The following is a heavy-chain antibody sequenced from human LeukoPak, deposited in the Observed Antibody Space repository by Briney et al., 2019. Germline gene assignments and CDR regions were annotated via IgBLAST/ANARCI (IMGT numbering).Heavy chain of an antibody. Sequence: GGSLRLSCATSGFTFSSYVMSWVRQAPGKGLEWVSGISAGGGSTYYADSVKGRFTISRDNSKNTLYLQMNSLRAEDTAVYYCASKTPGYSSSWFDAFDIWGQGTMVTVSS. D-gene: IGHD6-13*01. J-gene: IGHJ3*02. CDR2: ISAGGGST. CDR1: GFTFSSYV. CDR3: ASKTPGYSSSWFDAFDI. V-gene: IGHV3-23*01.